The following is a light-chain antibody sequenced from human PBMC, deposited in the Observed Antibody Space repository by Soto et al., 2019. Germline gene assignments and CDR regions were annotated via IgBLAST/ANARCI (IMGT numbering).Light chain of an antibody. V-gene: IGKV3-20*01. J-gene: IGKJ1*01. CDR1: QNLSNDY. CDR3: QQYGSSPQT. Sequence: DIVLTQSPGTLSLSPGEKATQSCRASQNLSNDYLAWYQLKPGQAPRLLIYSASSRATGIPDRFTGSGSGTDFSLTFSRLEPEDFAVYYCQQYGSSPQTFGQGTKVDIK. CDR2: SAS.